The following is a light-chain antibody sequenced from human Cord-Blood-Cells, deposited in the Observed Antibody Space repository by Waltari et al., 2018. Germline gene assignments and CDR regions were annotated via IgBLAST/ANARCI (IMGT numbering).Light chain of an antibody. Sequence: QSALTQPASVSGSPGQSITISCTGTSSDVGGYNYVPWYQQHPGKAPKLMIYDVSKRPSGVSNRFSGSKSGNTASLTISGLKAEDEADYYCSSYTSSSTVVFGGGTKLTVL. V-gene: IGLV2-14*01. CDR2: DVS. J-gene: IGLJ2*01. CDR1: SSDVGGYNY. CDR3: SSYTSSSTVV.